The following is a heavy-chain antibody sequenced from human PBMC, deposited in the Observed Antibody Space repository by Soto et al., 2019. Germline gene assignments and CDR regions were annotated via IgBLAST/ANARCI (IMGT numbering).Heavy chain of an antibody. V-gene: IGHV4-4*02. CDR2: IYHSGST. Sequence: QVQLQESGPGLVKPSGTLSLTCAVSSGSISSSNWWSVVRQPPGKGLEWIGEIYHSGSTNYNPSLKSRVTISVDKSKNQFSLKLSSVTAADTAVYYCARYCSGGSCYFGDPGFDLWGRGTLVTVSS. CDR1: SGSISSSNW. CDR3: ARYCSGGSCYFGDPGFDL. J-gene: IGHJ2*01. D-gene: IGHD2-15*01.